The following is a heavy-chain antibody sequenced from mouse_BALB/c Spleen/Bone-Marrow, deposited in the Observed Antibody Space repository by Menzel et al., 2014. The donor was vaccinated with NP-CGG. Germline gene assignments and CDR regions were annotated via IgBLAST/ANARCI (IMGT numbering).Heavy chain of an antibody. D-gene: IGHD4-1*01. CDR2: INSNGGST. Sequence: EVKLMESGGGLVKLGGSLKLSCAASGFTFXSYYMSWVRQPPEKRLELVAAINSNGGSTYYPDTVKGRFTISRDNAKNTLYLQMSSLKSEDTALYYCARRGWDGYFDYWGQGTTLTVSS. CDR1: GFTFXSYY. V-gene: IGHV5-6-2*01. J-gene: IGHJ2*01. CDR3: ARRGWDGYFDY.